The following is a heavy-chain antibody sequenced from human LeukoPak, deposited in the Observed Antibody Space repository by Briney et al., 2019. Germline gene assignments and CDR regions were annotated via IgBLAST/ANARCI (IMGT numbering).Heavy chain of an antibody. Sequence: GESLKISCKGSGYSFTSYWIGWVRQMPGKGLEWMGIIYPGDSDTRYSPSFQGQVTISADKSISTAYLQWSSLKASDTAMYYCARQVQLWPEPYYFDYWGQGTLVTVSS. CDR2: IYPGDSDT. D-gene: IGHD5-18*01. CDR3: ARQVQLWPEPYYFDY. CDR1: GYSFTSYW. V-gene: IGHV5-51*01. J-gene: IGHJ4*02.